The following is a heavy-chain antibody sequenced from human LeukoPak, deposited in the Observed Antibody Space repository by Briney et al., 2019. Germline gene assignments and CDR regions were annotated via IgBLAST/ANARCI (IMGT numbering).Heavy chain of an antibody. CDR2: INPNSGGT. V-gene: IGHV1-2*02. CDR3: ARMAEGSGYSYGFIYMDV. D-gene: IGHD5-18*01. Sequence: GASVKVSCKASGYTFTGYYMHWVRQAPGQGLEWMGWINPNSGGTNYAQKFQGRVTMTRDTSISTAYMELSRLRSDDTAVYYCARMAEGSGYSYGFIYMDVWGKGTTVTVPS. J-gene: IGHJ6*03. CDR1: GYTFTGYY.